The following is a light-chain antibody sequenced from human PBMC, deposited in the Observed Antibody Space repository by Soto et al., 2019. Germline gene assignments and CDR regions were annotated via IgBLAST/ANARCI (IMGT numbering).Light chain of an antibody. CDR3: SSYTSSSTQV. CDR1: SSDVGGYNY. V-gene: IGLV2-14*03. J-gene: IGLJ2*01. CDR2: DVS. Sequence: QSALTQPASVSGSPGQSITISCTGTSSDVGGYNYVSWYQQHPHPGKAPKLVIYDVSNRPSGVSNRVSGSKSGNTASLTISGLQAEDEADYYCSSYTSSSTQVFGGGTQLTVL.